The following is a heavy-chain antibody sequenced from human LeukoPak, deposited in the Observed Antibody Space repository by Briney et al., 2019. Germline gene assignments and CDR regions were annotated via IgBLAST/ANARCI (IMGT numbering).Heavy chain of an antibody. D-gene: IGHD6-13*01. Sequence: PSETLSLTCTVSGGSISTYYWSWIRQPPGKGLEWIGYIYYSGSTNYSPSLKSRVTISVDTSKNQFSLKLSPVTAADTAVYYCARLWGQQLVVDYWGQGTLVTVSS. CDR2: IYYSGST. CDR3: ARLWGQQLVVDY. J-gene: IGHJ4*02. V-gene: IGHV4-59*08. CDR1: GGSISTYY.